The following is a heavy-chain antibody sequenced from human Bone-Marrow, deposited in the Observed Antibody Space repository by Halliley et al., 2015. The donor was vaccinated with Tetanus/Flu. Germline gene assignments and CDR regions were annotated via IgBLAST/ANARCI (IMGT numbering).Heavy chain of an antibody. CDR2: IPFDGSNK. CDR1: GFTFRAYG. D-gene: IGHD5-12*01. V-gene: IGHV3-30*18. J-gene: IGHJ4*02. CDR3: AKAGYSGYSLSPRGFAAAADGYFDY. Sequence: SLRLSCAASGFTFRAYGLHWVRQAPGKGLEWVAFIPFDGSNKDYADSVKGRFTISRDNSKNTVYLQMNSLRTEDTAVYYCAKAGYSGYSLSPRGFAAAADGYFDYWGQGTLVTVSS.